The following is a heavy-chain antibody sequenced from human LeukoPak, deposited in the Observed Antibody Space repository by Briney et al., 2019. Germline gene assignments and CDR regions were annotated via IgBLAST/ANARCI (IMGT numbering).Heavy chain of an antibody. CDR2: INPNSGGA. V-gene: IGHV1-2*02. CDR1: GYTFTGYY. Sequence: ASVKVSCKASGYTFTGYYMHWVRQAPGQGLEWMGWINPNSGGANYAQKFQGRVTMTRDTSISTAYMELSRLRSDDTAVYYCARSSHTMVRGYHDYWGQGTLVTVSS. D-gene: IGHD3-10*01. J-gene: IGHJ4*02. CDR3: ARSSHTMVRGYHDY.